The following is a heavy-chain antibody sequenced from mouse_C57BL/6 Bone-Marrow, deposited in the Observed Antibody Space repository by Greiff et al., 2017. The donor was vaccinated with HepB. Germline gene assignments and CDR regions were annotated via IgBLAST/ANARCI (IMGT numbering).Heavy chain of an antibody. CDR2: ISYDGSN. D-gene: IGHD1-1*01. Sequence: EVKLMESGPGLVKPSQSLSLTCSVTGYSITSGYYWNWLRQFPGNKLEWMGYISYDGSNNHKPSLKNRISITRDTSKNQFFLKLNSVTTEDTATYYWARGSLYYDGTPWFAYWGQGTLVTVSA. V-gene: IGHV3-6*01. J-gene: IGHJ3*01. CDR3: ARGSLYYDGTPWFAY. CDR1: GYSITSGYY.